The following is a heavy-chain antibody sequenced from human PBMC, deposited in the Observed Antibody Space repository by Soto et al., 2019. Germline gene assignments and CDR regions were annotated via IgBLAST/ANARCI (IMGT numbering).Heavy chain of an antibody. CDR2: ISYDGSNK. CDR1: GFTFSSYG. J-gene: IGHJ6*02. Sequence: GGSLRLSCAASGFTFSSYGMHWVRQAPGKGLEWVAVISYDGSNKYYADSVKGRFTISRDNSKNTLYLQMNSLRAEDTAVYYCAKDQEWELLRGYYYYGMDVWGQGTTVTVSS. D-gene: IGHD1-26*01. CDR3: AKDQEWELLRGYYYYGMDV. V-gene: IGHV3-30*18.